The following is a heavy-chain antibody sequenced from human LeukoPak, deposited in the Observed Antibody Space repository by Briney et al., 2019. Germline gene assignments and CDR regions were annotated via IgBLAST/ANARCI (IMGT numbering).Heavy chain of an antibody. J-gene: IGHJ4*02. CDR1: GGSFSGYY. CDR3: ARGAPGRYCSGGSCYFDY. Sequence: SETLSLTCAVYGGSFSGYYWGWIRQPPGKGLEWIGEINHSGSTNYNPSLKSRVTISVDTSKNQFSLKLSSVTAADTAVYYCARGAPGRYCSGGSCYFDYWGQGTLVTVSS. V-gene: IGHV4-34*01. CDR2: INHSGST. D-gene: IGHD2-15*01.